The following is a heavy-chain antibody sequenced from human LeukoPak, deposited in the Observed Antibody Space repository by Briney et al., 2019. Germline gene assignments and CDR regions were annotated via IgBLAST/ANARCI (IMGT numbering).Heavy chain of an antibody. V-gene: IGHV3-30-3*01. Sequence: PGGSLRLSCVASGVTFSSFWMHWVRQAPGKGLEWVAVISYDGSNKYYADSVKGRFTISRDNSKNTLYLQMNSLRAEDAAVYYCARVYCSSTSCYIGDYYYGMDVWGQGTTVTVSS. CDR2: ISYDGSNK. J-gene: IGHJ6*02. D-gene: IGHD2-2*02. CDR3: ARVYCSSTSCYIGDYYYGMDV. CDR1: GVTFSSFW.